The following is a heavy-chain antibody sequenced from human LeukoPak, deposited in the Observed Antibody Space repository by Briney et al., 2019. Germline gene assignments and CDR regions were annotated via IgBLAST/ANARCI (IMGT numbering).Heavy chain of an antibody. J-gene: IGHJ3*02. V-gene: IGHV3-30-3*01. CDR3: ASMVGAGTDAFDI. CDR1: GFTFSSYA. Sequence: GRSLRLSCAASGFTFSSYAMHWVRQAPGKGLEWVAVISYDGSNKYYADSVKGRFTISRDNSKNTLYLQMNSLRAEDTAVYYCASMVGAGTDAFDIRGQGTMVTVSS. CDR2: ISYDGSNK. D-gene: IGHD3-10*02.